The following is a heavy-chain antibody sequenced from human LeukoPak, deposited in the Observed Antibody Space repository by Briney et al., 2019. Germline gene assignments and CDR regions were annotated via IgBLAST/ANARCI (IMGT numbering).Heavy chain of an antibody. D-gene: IGHD2-15*01. CDR2: MNPNSGNT. V-gene: IGHV1-8*01. J-gene: IGHJ6*02. CDR1: GYTFTSYD. CDR3: ARGYCSGGSCYNYYYYGMDV. Sequence: GASVKVSCKVFGYTFTSYDINWVRQATGQGLEWMGWMNPNSGNTGYAQKFQGRVTMTRDTSISTAYMELSSLRSEDTAVYYCARGYCSGGSCYNYYYYGMDVWGQGTTVTVSS.